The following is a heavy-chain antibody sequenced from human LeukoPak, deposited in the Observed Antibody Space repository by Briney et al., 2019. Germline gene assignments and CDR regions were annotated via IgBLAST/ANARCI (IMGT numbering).Heavy chain of an antibody. V-gene: IGHV5-51*01. D-gene: IGHD3-10*01. CDR1: GYSFTTYW. J-gene: IGHJ4*02. CDR3: ARQHGSGSYYSRAIDY. CDR2: IYPGDSDT. Sequence: GESLKISCEASGYSFTTYWIGWVRQMPGKGLEWMGIIYPGDSDTRYSPSFQGQVTISADKSRSTAYLQRSSLKASDTAMYYCARQHGSGSYYSRAIDYWGQGTLVTVSS.